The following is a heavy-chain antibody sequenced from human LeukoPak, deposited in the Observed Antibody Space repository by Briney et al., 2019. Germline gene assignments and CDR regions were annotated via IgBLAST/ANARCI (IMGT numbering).Heavy chain of an antibody. V-gene: IGHV1-46*01. Sequence: ASVKVPCTASGYTFTGYYMHWVRQAPGQGLEWLGIINPSGGDTKYAQKFQGRVTLTRDKSTSTVYMELSSLTSDDTAVYYCARTYCAEDCSIRYFDYWGQGTLVTVSS. CDR1: GYTFTGYY. CDR3: ARTYCAEDCSIRYFDY. CDR2: INPSGGDT. J-gene: IGHJ4*02. D-gene: IGHD2-21*02.